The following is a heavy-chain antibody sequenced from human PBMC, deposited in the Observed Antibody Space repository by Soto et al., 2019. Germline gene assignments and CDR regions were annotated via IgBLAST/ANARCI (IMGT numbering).Heavy chain of an antibody. CDR2: IYSEGTP. V-gene: IGHV3-53*01. D-gene: IGHD3-9*01. CDR3: ARSTYYDILTGSYYYYAMDV. CDR1: GFTVGSNY. J-gene: IGHJ6*02. Sequence: PGGSLRLSCAASGFTVGSNYMSWVRQAPGKGLEWVSVIYSEGTPYYADSVKGRFTISRENSNNTLYLHTNNLRAEDTAVYYCARSTYYDILTGSYYYYAMDVWGQGTTVTVSS.